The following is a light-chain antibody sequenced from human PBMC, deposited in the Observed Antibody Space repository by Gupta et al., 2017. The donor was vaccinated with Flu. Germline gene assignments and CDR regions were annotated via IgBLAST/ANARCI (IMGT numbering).Light chain of an antibody. V-gene: IGLV1-51*01. J-gene: IGLJ3*02. Sequence: QSVLTQPPSVSAAPEQKVAISCSGTSSNIGNNGVSWYQHLPGTAPKLLIYDNKKRPSGIPDRFSGSKSGTSATLGITGLETGDEADYYCATWDSSLSVELFGGGTKLTVL. CDR2: DNK. CDR1: SSNIGNNG. CDR3: ATWDSSLSVEL.